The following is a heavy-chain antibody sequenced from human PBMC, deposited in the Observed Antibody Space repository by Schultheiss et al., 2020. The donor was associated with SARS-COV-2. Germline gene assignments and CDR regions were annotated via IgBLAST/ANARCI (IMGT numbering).Heavy chain of an antibody. CDR2: INHSGST. CDR3: ARAYSGYEVGPSLGWYFDL. Sequence: SETLSLTCAVYGGSFSGFYWSWIRQPPGKGLEWIGEINHSGSTNYNPSLKSRVTISVDTSKNQFFLKLSSVTAVDTAVYYCARAYSGYEVGPSLGWYFDLWGRGTLVTVSS. D-gene: IGHD5-12*01. J-gene: IGHJ2*01. CDR1: GGSFSGFY. V-gene: IGHV4-34*01.